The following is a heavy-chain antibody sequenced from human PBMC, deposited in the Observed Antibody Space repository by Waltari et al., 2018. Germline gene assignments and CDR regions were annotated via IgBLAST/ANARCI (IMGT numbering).Heavy chain of an antibody. Sequence: EVQLVEAGGGLVHPGGSLRLSCAASGFTLSSYEMNWVRQAPGKGLEWVSYISSRGTTMYYADSVKGRFTIFRDNAKNSLYLQMNSLRAEDTAVYYCVREGESSGWGLGYWGQGTLVTVSS. CDR1: GFTLSSYE. CDR2: ISSRGTTM. D-gene: IGHD6-19*01. V-gene: IGHV3-48*03. CDR3: VREGESSGWGLGY. J-gene: IGHJ4*02.